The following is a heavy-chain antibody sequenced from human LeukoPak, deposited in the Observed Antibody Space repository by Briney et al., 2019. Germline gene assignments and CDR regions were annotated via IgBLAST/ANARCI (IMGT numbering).Heavy chain of an antibody. CDR3: ARPTDDYGDYGIY. J-gene: IGHJ4*02. Sequence: PMASVKVSCKASGYTFTGYYMHWVRQAPGQGLEWMGWINPNSGGTNYAQKFQGRVTMTRDTSISTAYMELSRLRSDDTAVYYCARPTDDYGDYGIYWGQGTLVTVSS. V-gene: IGHV1-2*02. CDR1: GYTFTGYY. D-gene: IGHD4-17*01. CDR2: INPNSGGT.